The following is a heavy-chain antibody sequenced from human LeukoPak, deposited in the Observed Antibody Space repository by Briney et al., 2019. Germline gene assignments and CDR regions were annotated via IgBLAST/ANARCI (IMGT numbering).Heavy chain of an antibody. CDR1: GFTFSRYW. CDR3: ATGNYYDSRGYYTFGH. Sequence: PGRSLRLSCAASGFTFSRYWMHWVRQAPGKGLVWVSRINGDGSTTSYADSVKDGFTIPRDNAKNTLYLQMNSLRAEDTAVYYCATGNYYDSRGYYTFGHWGQGTLVTVSS. D-gene: IGHD3-22*01. V-gene: IGHV3-74*01. CDR2: INGDGSTT. J-gene: IGHJ1*01.